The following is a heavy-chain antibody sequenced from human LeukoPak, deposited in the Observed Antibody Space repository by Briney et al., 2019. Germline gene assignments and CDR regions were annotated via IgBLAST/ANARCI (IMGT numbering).Heavy chain of an antibody. D-gene: IGHD3-10*01. CDR3: AKDLRVIYASGTFYYRYMDV. V-gene: IGHV3-30*02. CDR2: LRFDGSNE. J-gene: IGHJ6*03. CDR1: GFTFSSYW. Sequence: GGSLRLSCAASGFTFSSYWMSWVRQAPGKGLEWVAFLRFDGSNEDYADSVKGRFNITRDNSKNTLYLQMNSLRTEDTAVYYCAKDLRVIYASGTFYYRYMDVWGTGATVIISS.